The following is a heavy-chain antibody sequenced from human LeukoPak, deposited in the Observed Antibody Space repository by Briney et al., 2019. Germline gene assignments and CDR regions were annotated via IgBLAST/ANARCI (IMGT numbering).Heavy chain of an antibody. Sequence: GGSLRLSCGASGFPFSSYAMSWVRQAPGKGLEWVSAMSGSGGSTYYADPVNGRSTIPRDNSQNTLYLQMNSLRAEDTAVYYCAKNVLFIAARPDSFDPWGQATLVTVSS. V-gene: IGHV3-23*01. J-gene: IGHJ5*02. CDR2: MSGSGGST. CDR3: AKNVLFIAARPDSFDP. D-gene: IGHD6-6*01. CDR1: GFPFSSYA.